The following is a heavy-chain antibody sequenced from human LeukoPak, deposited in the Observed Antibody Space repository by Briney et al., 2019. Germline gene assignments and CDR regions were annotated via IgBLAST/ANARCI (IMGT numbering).Heavy chain of an antibody. CDR3: ARAGSITIFGVVISRRYIWFDP. CDR2: ISSSSSYI. CDR1: GFSFSNAW. D-gene: IGHD3-3*01. Sequence: NTGGSLRLSCAASGFSFSNAWMSWVRQAPGKGLEWVSSISSSSSYIYYADSVKGRFTISRDNAKNSLYLQMNSLRAEDTAVYYCARAGSITIFGVVISRRYIWFDPWGQGTLVTVSS. V-gene: IGHV3-21*01. J-gene: IGHJ5*02.